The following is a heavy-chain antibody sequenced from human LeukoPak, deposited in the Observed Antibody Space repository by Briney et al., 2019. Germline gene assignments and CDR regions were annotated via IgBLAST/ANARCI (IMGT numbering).Heavy chain of an antibody. D-gene: IGHD6-19*01. CDR3: ARATQSYGQWLVEGY. CDR1: GYTFTSYY. V-gene: IGHV1-46*01. Sequence: GASVKVSCKAPGYTFTSYYMHWVRQAPGQGLEWMGIINPSGGSTSYAPKFQGGVTVTRDTSTSTVYMELSSLRSEDTAVYYCARATQSYGQWLVEGYWGQGTLVTVSS. CDR2: INPSGGST. J-gene: IGHJ4*02.